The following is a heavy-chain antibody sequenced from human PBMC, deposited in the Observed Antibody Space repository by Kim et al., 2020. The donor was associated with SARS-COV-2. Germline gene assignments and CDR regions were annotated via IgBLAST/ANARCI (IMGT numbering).Heavy chain of an antibody. D-gene: IGHD2-8*01. CDR3: AISGVTYYFDY. J-gene: IGHJ4*02. V-gene: IGHV1-2*02. Sequence: TNYAQKFQGRVTMTRDTSISTAYMELSRLRSDDTAVYYCAISGVTYYFDYWGQGTLVTVSS. CDR2: T.